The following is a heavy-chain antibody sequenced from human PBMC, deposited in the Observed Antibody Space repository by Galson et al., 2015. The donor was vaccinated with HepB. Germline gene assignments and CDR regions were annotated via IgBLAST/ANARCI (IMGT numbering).Heavy chain of an antibody. J-gene: IGHJ6*02. V-gene: IGHV1-69*13. CDR3: ARGAGYSYGRYYYYGMDV. CDR2: IIPIFGTA. CDR1: GGTFSSYA. D-gene: IGHD5-18*01. Sequence: SVKVSCKASGGTFSSYAISWVRQAPGQGLEWMGGIIPIFGTANYAQKFQGRVTITADESTSTAYMELSSLRSEDTAVYYCARGAGYSYGRYYYYGMDVWGQGTTVTVSS.